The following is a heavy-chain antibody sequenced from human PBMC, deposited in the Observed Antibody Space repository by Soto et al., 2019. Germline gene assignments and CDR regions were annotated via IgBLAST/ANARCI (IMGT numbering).Heavy chain of an antibody. CDR1: GFTFSDYY. CDR2: ISSSGSTI. CDR3: ARDPVLWFGELSNWFDP. J-gene: IGHJ5*02. Sequence: GGSLRLSCAASGFTFSDYYMSWIRQAPGKGLEWVSYISSSGSTIYYADSVKGRFTISRDTSASTAYMELSSLRSEDTAVYYCARDPVLWFGELSNWFDPWGQGTLVTVSS. D-gene: IGHD3-10*01. V-gene: IGHV3-11*04.